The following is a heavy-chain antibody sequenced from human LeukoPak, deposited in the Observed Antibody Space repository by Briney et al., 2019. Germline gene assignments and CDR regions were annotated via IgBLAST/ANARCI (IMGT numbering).Heavy chain of an antibody. V-gene: IGHV4-61*02. CDR1: GGSITSGSYH. CDR3: ARGNSVRGYLDDFDI. J-gene: IGHJ3*02. Sequence: SSQTLSLTCSVSGGSITSGSYHWSWIRQPAGKGLEWIGRIYTGGTTNYNPSLQSRVTISVDTSKNQFSLKLSSVTAADTAVYYCARGNSVRGYLDDFDIWGQGTMVTVSS. D-gene: IGHD3-10*01. CDR2: IYTGGTT.